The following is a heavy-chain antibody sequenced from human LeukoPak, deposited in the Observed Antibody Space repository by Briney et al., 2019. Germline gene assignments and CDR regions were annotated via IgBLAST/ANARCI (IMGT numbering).Heavy chain of an antibody. V-gene: IGHV1-46*01. Sequence: ASVKVSCKASGYTFTSYYMHWVRQAPGQGLEWMGIINPSGGSTNYAQKFQGRVTITADKSTSTAYMELSSLRSEDTAVYYCARGPTRLRNWFDPWGQGTLVTVSS. CDR2: INPSGGST. CDR3: ARGPTRLRNWFDP. D-gene: IGHD4-17*01. J-gene: IGHJ5*02. CDR1: GYTFTSYY.